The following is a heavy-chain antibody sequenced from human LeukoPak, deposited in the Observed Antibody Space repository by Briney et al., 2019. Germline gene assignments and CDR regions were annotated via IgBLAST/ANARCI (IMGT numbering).Heavy chain of an antibody. CDR2: ISSSGSTI. J-gene: IGHJ4*02. Sequence: GGSLRLSCAASGFTFSDYYMSWIRQAPGKGLEWVSYISSSGSTIYYADSVKGRFTISRDNAKNSLYLQMNSLRAEDTAVYYCAKDSERLRLGELSVYYFDYWGQGTLVTVSS. V-gene: IGHV3-11*01. CDR1: GFTFSDYY. CDR3: AKDSERLRLGELSVYYFDY. D-gene: IGHD3-16*02.